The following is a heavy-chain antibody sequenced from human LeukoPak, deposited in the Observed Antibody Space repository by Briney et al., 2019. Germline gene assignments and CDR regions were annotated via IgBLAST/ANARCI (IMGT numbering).Heavy chain of an antibody. CDR2: ISGSGGST. CDR3: AKGVLSSTSWIDY. V-gene: IGHV3-23*01. D-gene: IGHD2-2*01. Sequence: GGSLRLSCAASGFTFSSYAMSWVRQAPGKGLEWVSGISGSGGSTYYADSVKGRFTISRDNSKNTLYLQMNSLTAEDTAVYYCAKGVLSSTSWIDYWGQGTLVTVSS. J-gene: IGHJ4*02. CDR1: GFTFSSYA.